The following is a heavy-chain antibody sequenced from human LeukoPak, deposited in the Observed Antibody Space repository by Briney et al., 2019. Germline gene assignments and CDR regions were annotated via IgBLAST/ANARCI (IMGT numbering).Heavy chain of an antibody. CDR1: GFTFSSYA. CDR2: ISGSGGST. CDR3: AKVGDYDILTGLTHDAFDI. J-gene: IGHJ3*02. V-gene: IGHV3-23*01. Sequence: GGSLRLSCAASGFTFSSYAMSWVRQAPGKGLEWVSAISGSGGSTYYADSVKGRFTISRDNSKNTLYLQMNSLRAEDTAVYYCAKVGDYDILTGLTHDAFDIWGQATMVTVSS. D-gene: IGHD3-9*01.